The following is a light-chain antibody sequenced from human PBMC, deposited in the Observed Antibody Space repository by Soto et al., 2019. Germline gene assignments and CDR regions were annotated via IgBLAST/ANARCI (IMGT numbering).Light chain of an antibody. CDR1: QNVARNY. Sequence: ENVLTQSPGTLALSSGESATLSCRASQNVARNYLAWFQQKPGQAPRLLIHDASSRATGISDRFTGSGSGTDFTLTITTLEPEDFAVYYCQQYGSSPRTFGLGTKVDIK. J-gene: IGKJ1*01. CDR2: DAS. CDR3: QQYGSSPRT. V-gene: IGKV3-20*01.